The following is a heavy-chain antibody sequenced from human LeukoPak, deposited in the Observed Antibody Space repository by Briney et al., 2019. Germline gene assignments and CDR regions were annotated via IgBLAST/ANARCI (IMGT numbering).Heavy chain of an antibody. Sequence: ASVKVSCKASGGTFSSYAINWVRQATGQGLEWMGWMNPNSGNTGYAQKFQGRVTITRNTSISTAYMELSSLRSEDTAVYYCARGLGDFWSGYYFTRDRPFDYWGQGTLVTVSS. J-gene: IGHJ4*02. D-gene: IGHD3-3*01. CDR1: GGTFSSYA. V-gene: IGHV1-8*03. CDR2: MNPNSGNT. CDR3: ARGLGDFWSGYYFTRDRPFDY.